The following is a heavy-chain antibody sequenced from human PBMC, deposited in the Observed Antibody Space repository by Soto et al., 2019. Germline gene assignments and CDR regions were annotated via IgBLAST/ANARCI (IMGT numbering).Heavy chain of an antibody. J-gene: IGHJ4*02. CDR3: ACYYDSSGFAPFDY. CDR1: GFTFSSYS. D-gene: IGHD3-22*01. V-gene: IGHV3-21*01. CDR2: ISSSSSYI. Sequence: GGSLRLSCAASGFTFSSYSMNWVRQAPGKGLEWVSSISSSSSYIYYADSVKGRFTISRDNAKNSLYLQMNSLRAEDTAVYYCACYYDSSGFAPFDYWGQGTLVTVSS.